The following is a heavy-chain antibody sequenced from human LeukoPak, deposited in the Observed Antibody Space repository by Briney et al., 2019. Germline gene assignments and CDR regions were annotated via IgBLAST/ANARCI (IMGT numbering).Heavy chain of an antibody. V-gene: IGHV5-51*01. J-gene: IGHJ4*02. D-gene: IGHD1-14*01. CDR2: IYPSDSDT. CDR1: GYIFTTNW. Sequence: GESLKISCKGSGYIFTTNWIGWARQMPGKGLEWMGIIYPSDSDTRYSPSFQGQVTISADKSISTAYLQWSSLKASDTAMYYCVRAYGRCFDYWGQGTSVTVSS. CDR3: VRAYGRCFDY.